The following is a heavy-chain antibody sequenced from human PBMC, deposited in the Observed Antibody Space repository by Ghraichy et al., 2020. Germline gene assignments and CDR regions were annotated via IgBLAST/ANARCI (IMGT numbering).Heavy chain of an antibody. CDR1: GGSISSSSYY. CDR3: ARRGPMVYYGSGSYYGEYLDY. V-gene: IGHV4-39*01. J-gene: IGHJ4*02. D-gene: IGHD3-10*01. CDR2: IYYSGST. Sequence: SETLSLTCTVSGGSISSSSYYWGWIRQPPGKGLEWIGSIYYSGSTYYNPSLKSRVTISVDTSKNQFSLKLSSVTAADTAVYYCARRGPMVYYGSGSYYGEYLDYWGQGTLVTVSS.